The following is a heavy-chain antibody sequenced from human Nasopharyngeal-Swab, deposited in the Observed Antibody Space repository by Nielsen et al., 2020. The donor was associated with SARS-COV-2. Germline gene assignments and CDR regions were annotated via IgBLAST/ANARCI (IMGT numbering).Heavy chain of an antibody. Sequence: GESLKIPCVASGFTFGNYWMHWVRQVPGKGLVWVSHINADGSSTTYADSVKGRFTISRDNAKNTLFLQMDNLRAEDTAVYYCTRLTYYYDSSSGGWGQGTLVTVSS. CDR1: GFTFGNYW. CDR3: TRLTYYYDSSSGG. J-gene: IGHJ4*02. D-gene: IGHD3-22*01. CDR2: INADGSST. V-gene: IGHV3-74*01.